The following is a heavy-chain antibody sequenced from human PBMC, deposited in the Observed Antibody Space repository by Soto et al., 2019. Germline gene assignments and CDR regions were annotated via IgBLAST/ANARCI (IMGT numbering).Heavy chain of an antibody. V-gene: IGHV3-30*18. J-gene: IGHJ4*02. CDR3: AKALVGLAAAALDY. CDR1: GFTFSSYG. D-gene: IGHD1-26*01. CDR2: ISYDGSNK. Sequence: QVQLVESGGGVVQPGRSLRLSCAASGFTFSSYGMHWVRQAPGKGLEWVAVISYDGSNKYYADSVKGRFTISRDNSKNTLYLQMNSLRAEDTAVYYCAKALVGLAAAALDYWGQGTLVTVSS.